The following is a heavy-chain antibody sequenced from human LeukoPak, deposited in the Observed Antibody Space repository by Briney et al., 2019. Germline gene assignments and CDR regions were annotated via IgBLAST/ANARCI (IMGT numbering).Heavy chain of an antibody. J-gene: IGHJ4*02. V-gene: IGHV3-21*01. CDR2: LSGRGRDT. CDR3: ARFALKTPPTD. CDR1: GFTFSSYG. Sequence: GGSLRLSCAASGFTFSSYGMSWVRQAPGKGLEWLSALSGRGRDTYYADSVKGRFTISRDNAKNSLFLQMNSLRAEDTAVYYCARFALKTPPTDWGQGTLVTVSS.